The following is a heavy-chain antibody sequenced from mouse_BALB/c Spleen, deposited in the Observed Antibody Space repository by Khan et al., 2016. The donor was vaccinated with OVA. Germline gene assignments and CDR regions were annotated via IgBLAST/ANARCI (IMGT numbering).Heavy chain of an antibody. CDR3: ARRTTGYALDY. J-gene: IGHJ4*01. Sequence: VQLQQSGAELARPGASVKMSCKASGYTFTSNTIHWVKQRPGQGLEWIGYINPRSSYTTYNQKFTDKATLTADKSSNTTYIQLISLTSEDSAVYYCARRTTGYALDYGGQGTSVTVSS. D-gene: IGHD2-14*01. CDR1: GYTFTSNT. V-gene: IGHV1-4*01. CDR2: INPRSSYT.